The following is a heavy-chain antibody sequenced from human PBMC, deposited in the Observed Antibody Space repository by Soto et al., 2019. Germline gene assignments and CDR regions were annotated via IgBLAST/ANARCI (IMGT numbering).Heavy chain of an antibody. CDR1: GGSISSNTYY. J-gene: IGHJ4*02. CDR2: IDYTGNT. CDR3: ARRVSVPGSGLGDFDS. Sequence: QLQLQESGPGLVKPSETLSLTCTVSGGSISSNTYYWDWIRQPPGKGLECIGSIDYTGNTYYNPSLSSLVTISADTSKNQFSLNMNSVTAADTAVYYCARRVSVPGSGLGDFDSWGRGTLVTVSS. V-gene: IGHV4-39*01. D-gene: IGHD6-19*01.